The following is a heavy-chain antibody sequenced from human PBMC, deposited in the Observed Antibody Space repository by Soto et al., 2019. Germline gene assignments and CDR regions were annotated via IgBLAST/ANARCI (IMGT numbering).Heavy chain of an antibody. V-gene: IGHV3-66*01. J-gene: IGHJ5*02. D-gene: IGHD3-22*01. CDR2: IYSGGTT. CDR1: GFTVSSNY. Sequence: EVQLVESGGGLVQPGGSLRLSCAASGFTVSSNYMSWVRQAPGKGLEWVSVIYSGGTTYYADSVKGRFTISRDNSKNTQYLQMNRLRAEDTAVYYCARNGDSSDYRGWFDPWGQGTLVTVSS. CDR3: ARNGDSSDYRGWFDP.